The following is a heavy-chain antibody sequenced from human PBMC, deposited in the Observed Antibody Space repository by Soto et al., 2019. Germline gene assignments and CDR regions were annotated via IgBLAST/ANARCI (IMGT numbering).Heavy chain of an antibody. Sequence: QVQLVSSGAEVKKPGSSVKVSCKASGYSFRRYTISWVRQAPGQGLEWLGRIIPVPGTANYAQKFQGRVTLTADKSTGIGYIEVSSLTSQDTPVYYCAREGDSWYSFAYWGQGTVVTVSS. D-gene: IGHD2-8*02. CDR2: IIPVPGTA. CDR1: GYSFRRYT. CDR3: AREGDSWYSFAY. V-gene: IGHV1-69*08. J-gene: IGHJ4*02.